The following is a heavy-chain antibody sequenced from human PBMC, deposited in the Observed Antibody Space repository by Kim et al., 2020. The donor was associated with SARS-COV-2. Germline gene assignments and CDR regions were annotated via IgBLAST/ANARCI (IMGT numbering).Heavy chain of an antibody. Sequence: GGSLRLSCAASGFTFSSYSMNWVRQAPGKGLEWVSSISSSSSYIYYADSVKGRFTISRDNAKNSLYLQMNSLRAEDTAVYYCARDTICGGDCYSGPYFDYWGQGTLVTVSS. CDR2: ISSSSSYI. CDR1: GFTFSSYS. J-gene: IGHJ4*02. CDR3: ARDTICGGDCYSGPYFDY. D-gene: IGHD2-21*02. V-gene: IGHV3-21*01.